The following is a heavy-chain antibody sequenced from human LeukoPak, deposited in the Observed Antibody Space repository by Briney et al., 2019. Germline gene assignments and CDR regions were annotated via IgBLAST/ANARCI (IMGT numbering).Heavy chain of an antibody. V-gene: IGHV7-4-1*02. D-gene: IGHD6-13*01. J-gene: IGHJ4*02. CDR2: INSNTGNS. CDR3: ATPITSGYSSSWTDY. CDR1: GYTFTSYG. Sequence: ASVKVSCKASGYTFTSYGISWVRQAPGQGLEWMGWINSNTGNSTYAQGFTGRFVFSLDTSVSTAYLQISSLKAEDSAVYYCATPITSGYSSSWTDYWGQGTLVTVSS.